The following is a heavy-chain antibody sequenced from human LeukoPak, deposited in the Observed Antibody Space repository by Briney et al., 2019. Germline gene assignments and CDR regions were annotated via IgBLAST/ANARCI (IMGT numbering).Heavy chain of an antibody. J-gene: IGHJ4*02. V-gene: IGHV1-69*01. CDR2: IIPIFGTA. CDR1: GGTFSSYA. CDR3: ARLMTNWNDVDY. D-gene: IGHD1-1*01. Sequence: SVKVSCKASGGTFSSYAISWVRQAPGQGLEWMGGIIPIFGTANYAQKFQGRVTITADESTSTAYMELSSLRSEDTAVYYCARLMTNWNDVDYWGQGTLVTVSA.